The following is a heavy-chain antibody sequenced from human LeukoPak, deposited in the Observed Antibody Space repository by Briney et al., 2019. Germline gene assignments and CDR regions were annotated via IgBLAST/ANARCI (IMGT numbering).Heavy chain of an antibody. J-gene: IGHJ3*02. Sequence: GGSLRLSCAASGFTFSNYRMNWVRQAPGRGLEWVSCISSSSTYIYSADSVKGRFTISRDNAENSLYLQMNSLRAEDTAVYYCARDLSGSYLGTFDMWGQGTMVTVSS. CDR3: ARDLSGSYLGTFDM. V-gene: IGHV3-21*01. CDR1: GFTFSNYR. CDR2: ISSSSTYI. D-gene: IGHD1-26*01.